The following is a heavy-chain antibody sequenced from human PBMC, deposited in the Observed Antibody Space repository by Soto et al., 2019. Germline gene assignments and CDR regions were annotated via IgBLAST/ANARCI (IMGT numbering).Heavy chain of an antibody. CDR3: ARLHYDRFFSCSSTSCYDFDY. J-gene: IGHJ4*02. CDR1: GGSISSSSYY. V-gene: IGHV4-39*01. D-gene: IGHD2-2*01. Sequence: SETLSLTCTVSGGSISSSSYYWGWIRQPPGKGLEWIGSIYYSGSTYYNPSLKSRVTISVDTSKNQFSLKLSSVTAADTAVYYCARLHYDRFFSCSSTSCYDFDYWGQGTLVTVSS. CDR2: IYYSGST.